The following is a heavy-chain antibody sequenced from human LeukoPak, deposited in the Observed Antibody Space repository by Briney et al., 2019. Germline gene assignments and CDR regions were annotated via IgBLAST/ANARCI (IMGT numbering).Heavy chain of an antibody. CDR1: GYTFTSYA. CDR2: IIPIFGTA. D-gene: IGHD3-3*01. CDR3: AREWMPGFWDY. Sequence: ASVKVSCKASGYTFTSYAISWVRQAPGQGLEWMGGIIPIFGTANYAQKFQGRVTITADESTSTAYMELSSLRSEDTAVYYCAREWMPGFWDYWGQGTLVTVSS. J-gene: IGHJ4*02. V-gene: IGHV1-69*13.